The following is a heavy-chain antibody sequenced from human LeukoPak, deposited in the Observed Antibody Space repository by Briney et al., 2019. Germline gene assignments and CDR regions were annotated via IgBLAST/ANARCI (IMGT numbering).Heavy chain of an antibody. D-gene: IGHD2-21*01. CDR2: ISGSGSTI. Sequence: GGSLRLSCAASALTFSSYEMNWFRQAPGKGLEWVSYISGSGSTIFYAVSVKGRFTSSRENAKNSLYLQMNSLRAEDTAVYYCTRERVVRFWCWGQITLVTVSS. CDR1: ALTFSSYE. V-gene: IGHV3-48*03. CDR3: TRERVVRFWC. J-gene: IGHJ4*01.